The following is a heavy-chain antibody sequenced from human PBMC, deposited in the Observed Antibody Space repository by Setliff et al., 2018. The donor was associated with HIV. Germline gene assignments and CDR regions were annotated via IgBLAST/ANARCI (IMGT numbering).Heavy chain of an antibody. D-gene: IGHD2-21*01. J-gene: IGHJ5*02. V-gene: IGHV4-38-2*01. CDR1: GYSISSGYY. CDR3: ARYGGNSFWFDP. CDR2: FYHSTT. Sequence: ASETLSFTCVVSGYSISSGYYWGWIRQPPGTGLEWIGSFYHSTTYYNPSLKSRVTISVDTSKNQFSLKLISVTAADTAVYYCARYGGNSFWFDPWGQGTLVTVSS.